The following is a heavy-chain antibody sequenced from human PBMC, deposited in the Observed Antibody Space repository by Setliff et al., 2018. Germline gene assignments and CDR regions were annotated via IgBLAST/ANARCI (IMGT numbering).Heavy chain of an antibody. CDR3: ARDGSAFFYEH. V-gene: IGHV1-18*01. Sequence: ASVKVSCKAFGGTFTSYGISWVRQAPGQGLEWLGWINPNKDVTKYAQKFQDRILMTKDTSLNTVYMELRSLRSDDTALYYCARDGSAFFYEHWGQGSLVTVSS. CDR2: INPNKDVT. J-gene: IGHJ4*02. D-gene: IGHD1-26*01. CDR1: GGTFTSYG.